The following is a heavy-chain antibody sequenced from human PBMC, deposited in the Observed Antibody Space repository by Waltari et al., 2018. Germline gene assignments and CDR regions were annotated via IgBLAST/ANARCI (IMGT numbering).Heavy chain of an antibody. CDR3: ARESTASNEGV. CDR1: GFTFRNYW. D-gene: IGHD4-17*01. J-gene: IGHJ4*02. Sequence: EGQLVESGGGLVQPGGSLGLSCEGYGFTFRNYWMSWVRQAPGKGLEWVANIRRDGSQANYVDSVKGRFTISRDNAKKSLYLQMNSLRAEDTGVYYCARESTASNEGVWGQGTLVTVSS. V-gene: IGHV3-7*01. CDR2: IRRDGSQA.